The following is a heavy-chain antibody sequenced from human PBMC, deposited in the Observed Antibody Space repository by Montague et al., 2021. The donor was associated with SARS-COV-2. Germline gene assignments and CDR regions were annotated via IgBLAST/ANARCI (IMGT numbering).Heavy chain of an antibody. CDR1: GGSINSSSYY. CDR2: IYYSGST. Sequence: SETLSLTCTVSGGSINSSSYYWGWIRQPPGKGLEWIGRIYYSGSTYYNPSLKSRVTISVDTSKNQFSLKLSSVTAADTAVYYCARLEAGDCSGGSCYSSWFDPWGQGTLVTVSS. CDR3: ARLEAGDCSGGSCYSSWFDP. V-gene: IGHV4-39*01. D-gene: IGHD2-15*01. J-gene: IGHJ5*02.